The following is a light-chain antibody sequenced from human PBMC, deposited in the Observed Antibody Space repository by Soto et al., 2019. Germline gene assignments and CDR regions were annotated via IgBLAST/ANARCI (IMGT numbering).Light chain of an antibody. Sequence: QSVLTQPPSASGTPGQRVTISCSGSSSNIGSNYVYWYQQLPGTAPKLLIYRNNQRPSGVPDRLSGSKSGNSASLAISGLRSEDEADYYCAAWDDSLSGPVFGGGTKLTVL. CDR1: SSNIGSNY. V-gene: IGLV1-47*01. CDR3: AAWDDSLSGPV. CDR2: RNN. J-gene: IGLJ2*01.